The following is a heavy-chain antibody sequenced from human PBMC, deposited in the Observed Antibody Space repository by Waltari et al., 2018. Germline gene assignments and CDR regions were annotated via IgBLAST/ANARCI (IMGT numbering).Heavy chain of an antibody. CDR3: ARQLRFVDWIPRYFDS. J-gene: IGHJ4*02. CDR1: GDSISGSRNY. Sequence: QMELQESGPRLVKPSETLSLTCNVSGDSISGSRNYWAWLRQPPGKNLQWIGSIYYSGPTDFNPSLKGRFAISVDTSRNQFSLNVNSVTAADTGIYYCARQLRFVDWIPRYFDSWGRGTLATVSS. CDR2: IYYSGPT. V-gene: IGHV4-39*01. D-gene: IGHD3-3*01.